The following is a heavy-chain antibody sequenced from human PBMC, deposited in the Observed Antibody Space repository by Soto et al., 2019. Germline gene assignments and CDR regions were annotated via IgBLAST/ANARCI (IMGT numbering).Heavy chain of an antibody. CDR3: ARAYCSSTSCYNYYYYGMDV. D-gene: IGHD2-2*02. J-gene: IGHJ6*02. V-gene: IGHV4-59*01. CDR2: IYYSGST. CDR1: GGSISSYY. Sequence: PPETLSLTCTVSGGSISSYYWSWIRQPPGKGREWIGYIYYSGSTNYNPSLKSRVTISVETSKNQFSLKLSSVTAADTAVYYCARAYCSSTSCYNYYYYGMDVWGQGTTVT.